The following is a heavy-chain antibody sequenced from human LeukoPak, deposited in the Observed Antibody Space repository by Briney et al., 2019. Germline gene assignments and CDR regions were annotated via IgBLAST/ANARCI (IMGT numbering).Heavy chain of an antibody. CDR2: IYHSGST. V-gene: IGHV4-38-2*01. J-gene: IGHJ1*01. CDR3: AKHTYFQH. Sequence: SETLSLTCAVSGYSISSGYYWGWIRQPPGKGLEWIGSIYHSGSTYYNPSLKSRVTISVDTSKNQFSLKLSSVTAADTAVYYCAKHTYFQHWGQGTLVTVPS. CDR1: GYSISSGYY.